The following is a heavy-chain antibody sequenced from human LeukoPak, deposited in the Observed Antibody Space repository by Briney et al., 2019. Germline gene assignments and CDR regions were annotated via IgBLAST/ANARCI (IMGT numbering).Heavy chain of an antibody. CDR3: ARDQRVVLDY. Sequence: GSLRPSWAAFGFTFSSFAIHRVRQAPGKGLEWVAVISYDGSNKYYADSVKGRFTISRDNSKNTLYLQMNSLRAEDTAVYYCARDQRVVLDYWGQGTLVTVSS. D-gene: IGHD2-2*01. CDR2: ISYDGSNK. CDR1: GFTFSSFA. J-gene: IGHJ4*02. V-gene: IGHV3-30*01.